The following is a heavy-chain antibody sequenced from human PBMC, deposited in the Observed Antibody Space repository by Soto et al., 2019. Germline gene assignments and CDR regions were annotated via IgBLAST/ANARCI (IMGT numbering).Heavy chain of an antibody. Sequence: PSETLSLTCAVSGGSISSSNWWSWVRQPPGKGLEWIGEIYHSGSTNYNPSLKSRVTISIDTSKNQFSVKLNSVTAADTAVYYCAREAYYGPESGFDPWGQGTLVTVSS. CDR2: IYHSGST. CDR1: GGSISSSNW. V-gene: IGHV4-4*02. D-gene: IGHD3-10*01. J-gene: IGHJ5*02. CDR3: AREAYYGPESGFDP.